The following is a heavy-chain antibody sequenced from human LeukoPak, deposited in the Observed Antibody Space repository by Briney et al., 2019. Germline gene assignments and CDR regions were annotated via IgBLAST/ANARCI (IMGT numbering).Heavy chain of an antibody. D-gene: IGHD6-6*01. CDR1: GYTFTSYY. Sequence: ASVKVSCKASGYTFTSYYMHWVRQAPGQGLEWMGIINPSGGSTSYAQKFQGRVTMTRDMSTSTVYMELSSLRSEDTAVYYCARLVRRGNWFDPWGQGTLVTVSS. CDR3: ARLVRRGNWFDP. V-gene: IGHV1-46*01. J-gene: IGHJ5*02. CDR2: INPSGGST.